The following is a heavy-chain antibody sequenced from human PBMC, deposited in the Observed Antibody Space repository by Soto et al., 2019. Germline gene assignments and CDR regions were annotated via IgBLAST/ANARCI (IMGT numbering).Heavy chain of an antibody. J-gene: IGHJ6*02. Sequence: EVQLVESGGGLVQPGRSLRLSCTASGFTFGDYAMSWVRQAPGKGLEWVGFIRSKAYGGTTEYAASVKGRFTISRDDSKSIAYLQMNSLKTEDTAVYYCTREDNYDFWSGWDYYYGMDVWGQGTTVTDSS. D-gene: IGHD3-3*01. CDR1: GFTFGDYA. CDR2: IRSKAYGGTT. V-gene: IGHV3-49*04. CDR3: TREDNYDFWSGWDYYYGMDV.